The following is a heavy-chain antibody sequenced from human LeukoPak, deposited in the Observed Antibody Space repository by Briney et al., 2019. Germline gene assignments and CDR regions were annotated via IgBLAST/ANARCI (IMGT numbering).Heavy chain of an antibody. CDR2: IYYSGST. D-gene: IGHD5-12*01. CDR1: GGSLSSGDYY. CDR3: ARGLYTVAWFDP. J-gene: IGHJ5*02. Sequence: PSETLSLTCTVSGGSLSSGDYYWSWIRQPPGKGLEWIGYIYYSGSTYYNPSLKSRVTISVDTSKNQFSLKLSSVTAADTAVYYCARGLYTVAWFDPWGQGTLVTVSS. V-gene: IGHV4-30-4*08.